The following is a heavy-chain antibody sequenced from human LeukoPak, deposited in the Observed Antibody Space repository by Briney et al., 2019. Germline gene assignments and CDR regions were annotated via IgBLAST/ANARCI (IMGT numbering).Heavy chain of an antibody. D-gene: IGHD2-21*02. J-gene: IGHJ4*02. CDR1: GYTFTGYY. Sequence: ASVKVSCKASGYTFTGYYMHWVRQAPGQGLEWMGWINPNSGGTNYAQKFQGRVTMTRDTSISTAYMELSRLRSDDTAVYYCATNPPDGLPDLDYWGQGTLVTVSS. CDR2: INPNSGGT. V-gene: IGHV1-2*02. CDR3: ATNPPDGLPDLDY.